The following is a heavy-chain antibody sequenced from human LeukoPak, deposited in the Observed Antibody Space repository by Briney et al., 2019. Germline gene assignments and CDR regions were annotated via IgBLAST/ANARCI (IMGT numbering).Heavy chain of an antibody. CDR1: GFTFSSYA. Sequence: GGSLRLSCAASGFTFSSYAMSWVRQAPGKGLEWVANIREEGSEKYYVDSVKGRFTISRDNAKNSVFLQMSSLRTEDTAVYYCARTFTGHSTGWKFYYYYYGMDVWGQGTTVTVSS. J-gene: IGHJ6*02. CDR2: IREEGSEK. D-gene: IGHD6-19*01. V-gene: IGHV3-7*01. CDR3: ARTFTGHSTGWKFYYYYYGMDV.